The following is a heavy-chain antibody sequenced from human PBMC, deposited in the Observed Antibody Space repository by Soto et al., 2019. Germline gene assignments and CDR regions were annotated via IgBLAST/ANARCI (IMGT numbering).Heavy chain of an antibody. V-gene: IGHV3-15*01. CDR1: GFTFSNAW. CDR2: INSKTDGGTT. Sequence: EVQLVESGGGLVQPGGSLRLSCAASGFTFSNAWMSWVRQAPGKGLEWVGRINSKTDGGTTDYAAPVKGRFTISRDDSKNTLYLQMNSLKTEDTAVYYCTRGRGSSIGYWGQGTLVTVSS. J-gene: IGHJ4*02. D-gene: IGHD3-10*01. CDR3: TRGRGSSIGY.